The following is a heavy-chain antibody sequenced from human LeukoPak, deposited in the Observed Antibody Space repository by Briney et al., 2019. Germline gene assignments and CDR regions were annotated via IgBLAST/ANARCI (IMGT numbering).Heavy chain of an antibody. D-gene: IGHD3-22*01. CDR1: GFTFSSYA. Sequence: GGSLRLSCAASGFTFSSYAMSWVRQAPGKGLEWVSAISGSGGSTYYADSVKGRFTISRDNSKNTLYLQMNSLRAEDTAVYYCAKRGHNLYYYDSSGYYPFDYWGQGTLVTVSS. CDR2: ISGSGGST. J-gene: IGHJ4*02. V-gene: IGHV3-23*01. CDR3: AKRGHNLYYYDSSGYYPFDY.